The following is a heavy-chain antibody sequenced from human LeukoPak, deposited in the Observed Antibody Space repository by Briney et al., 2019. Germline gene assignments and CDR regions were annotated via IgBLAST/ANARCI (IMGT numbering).Heavy chain of an antibody. Sequence: GGSLRLSCAASGFTFSSYGMHWVRQAPGKGLEWVAVIWCDGSNKYCADSVKGRFTISRDNSKNTLYLQMNSLRAEDTAVYYCARDEGIEMATITVDYWGQGTLVTVSS. D-gene: IGHD5-24*01. CDR3: ARDEGIEMATITVDY. CDR2: IWCDGSNK. J-gene: IGHJ4*02. CDR1: GFTFSSYG. V-gene: IGHV3-33*01.